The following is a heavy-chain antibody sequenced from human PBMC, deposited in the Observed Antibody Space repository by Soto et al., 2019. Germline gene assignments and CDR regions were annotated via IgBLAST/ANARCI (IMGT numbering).Heavy chain of an antibody. CDR3: AQFHGLGIYSPWFDP. Sequence: EVQLLESGGGLVQPGGSLRLSCVASGIIFGSYDMSWVRQAPGKWLEWVSAVRVSDSRTFYADSVRGRFTISRDNSKNTLYLQMNSLRAEDTAVYYCAQFHGLGIYSPWFDPWGQGTLITVSS. J-gene: IGHJ5*02. V-gene: IGHV3-23*01. CDR1: GIIFGSYD. CDR2: VRVSDSRT. D-gene: IGHD3-10*01.